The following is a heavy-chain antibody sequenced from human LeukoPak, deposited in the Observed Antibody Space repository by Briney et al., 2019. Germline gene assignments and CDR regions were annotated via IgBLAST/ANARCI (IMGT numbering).Heavy chain of an antibody. V-gene: IGHV3-66*02. CDR1: RFTVSSNY. CDR3: ARSYYDSSGYYPGAFDI. J-gene: IGHJ3*02. Sequence: GGSLRLSCAASRFTVSSNYMSWVRQAPGEGLEWVSVIHSGGSTYYADSVKGRFTISRDNPKNTLYLQMNSLRAEDTAVYYCARSYYDSSGYYPGAFDIWGQGTMVTVSS. D-gene: IGHD3-22*01. CDR2: IHSGGST.